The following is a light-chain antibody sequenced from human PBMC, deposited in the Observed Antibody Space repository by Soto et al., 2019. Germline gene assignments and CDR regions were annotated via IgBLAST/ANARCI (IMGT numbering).Light chain of an antibody. CDR1: QSISSY. CDR2: GAS. V-gene: IGKV3-20*01. Sequence: EIVLTQSPATLSLSPGERTTLSCRASQSISSYLAWYQQKPGQGPRLLIYGASSRATGTPDRFSGSGSGTDFTLTINSLEPEDFALYYCQQYGSSPPTFGQGTKVDIK. J-gene: IGKJ1*01. CDR3: QQYGSSPPT.